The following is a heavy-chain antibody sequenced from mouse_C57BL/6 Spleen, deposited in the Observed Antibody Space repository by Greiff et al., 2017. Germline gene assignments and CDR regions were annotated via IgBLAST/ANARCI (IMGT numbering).Heavy chain of an antibody. CDR3: ASYIMGRNYFDY. J-gene: IGHJ2*01. CDR1: GFTFTDYY. V-gene: IGHV7-3*01. D-gene: IGHD4-1*01. Sequence: EVKLVESGGGLVQPGGSLSLSCAASGFTFTDYYMSWVRQPPGKALEWLGFISNNANGYTTEYSASVKGRFTISRDKSQSHLYLQMNALRAEDSGTYYCASYIMGRNYFDYWGQGTTLTVSS. CDR2: ISNNANGYTT.